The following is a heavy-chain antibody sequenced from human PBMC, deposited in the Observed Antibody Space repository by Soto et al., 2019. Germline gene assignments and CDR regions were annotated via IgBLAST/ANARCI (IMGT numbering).Heavy chain of an antibody. J-gene: IGHJ4*02. D-gene: IGHD1-1*01. V-gene: IGHV3-23*01. CDR3: ARIGTASNSDF. CDR1: GFTFSTYA. CDR2: ISSNGGAI. Sequence: EVHLLESGGTLVQPRGSLRLSCTTSGFTFSTYAMSWVRQAPGKGLEWVSSISSNGGAIFYGDSVKGRFIFSRDNSKNMMYLHMSSLRADDTAMYYCARIGTASNSDFWGQGTLVTVSS.